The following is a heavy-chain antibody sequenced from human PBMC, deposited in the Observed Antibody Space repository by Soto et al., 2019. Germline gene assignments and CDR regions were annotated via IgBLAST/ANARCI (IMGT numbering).Heavy chain of an antibody. CDR3: ARDRCTNGVCYAPSDD. CDR1: GFIFSTYA. V-gene: IGHV3-64*01. Sequence: EVKLVESGGGLVQPGGSLRLSCATSGFIFSTYAMHWVRQAPGKGLEYVSAISSNGRSTYYANSVKGRFTISIDNSKNTLYLQMDSLRAEDMAVYYCARDRCTNGVCYAPSDDWGQGTLVTVSS. D-gene: IGHD2-8*01. J-gene: IGHJ1*01. CDR2: ISSNGRST.